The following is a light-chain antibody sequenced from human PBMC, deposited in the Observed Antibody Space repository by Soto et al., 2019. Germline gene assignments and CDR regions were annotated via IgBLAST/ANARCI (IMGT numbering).Light chain of an antibody. J-gene: IGKJ2*01. Sequence: ELVLTQSPGTLSLSPGERATLSCRASESVRNNSLAWYQQHPGQDPRLLIFGASSRATVIPDRFTGSGSGADFSLTISRLEPEDSAVYCWHHYGYGADTFGQGTKLEIK. CDR2: GAS. V-gene: IGKV3-20*01. CDR1: ESVRNNS. CDR3: HHYGYGADT.